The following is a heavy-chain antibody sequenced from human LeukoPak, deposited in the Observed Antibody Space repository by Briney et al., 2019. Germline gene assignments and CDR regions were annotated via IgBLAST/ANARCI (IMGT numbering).Heavy chain of an antibody. D-gene: IGHD3-22*01. V-gene: IGHV1-69*04. J-gene: IGHJ4*02. CDR1: GGTFSSYA. Sequence: SVKVSCKASGGTFSSYAISWVRQAPGQGLEWMGRIIPILGIANYAQKFQGRVTITADKSTSTAYMELSNLRSEDTAVYYCARQDYYDSSGYYYGYWGQGTLVTVSS. CDR2: IIPILGIA. CDR3: ARQDYYDSSGYYYGY.